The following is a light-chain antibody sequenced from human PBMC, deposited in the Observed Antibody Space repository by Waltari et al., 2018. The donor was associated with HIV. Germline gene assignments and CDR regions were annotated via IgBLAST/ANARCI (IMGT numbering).Light chain of an antibody. V-gene: IGLV3-25*03. CDR1: ALPKQY. CDR3: QSADSRGTYLI. Sequence: SYELTQPPSVSVSPGQTARITCSGDALPKQYVYCYQQKPGQAPVVVISKDSERPSGIPERFSGSSSGTRVTLTISGVQAEDEADYYCQSADSRGTYLIFGGGTKLTVL. CDR2: KDS. J-gene: IGLJ2*01.